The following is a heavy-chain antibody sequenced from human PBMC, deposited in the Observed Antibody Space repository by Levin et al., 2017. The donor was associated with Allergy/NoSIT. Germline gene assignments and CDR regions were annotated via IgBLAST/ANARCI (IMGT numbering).Heavy chain of an antibody. Sequence: SQTLSLTCAVYGGSFSGYYWSWIRQFPGKGLEWIGEINHRGFTTYNAALKSRVTIPVDTSRNQFSLTLKSATGADRAVSYCASWGGPTNYFDFWGQGTPVTVSS. V-gene: IGHV4-34*01. J-gene: IGHJ4*02. CDR1: GGSFSGYY. CDR2: INHRGFT. CDR3: ASWGGPTNYFDF. D-gene: IGHD3-16*01.